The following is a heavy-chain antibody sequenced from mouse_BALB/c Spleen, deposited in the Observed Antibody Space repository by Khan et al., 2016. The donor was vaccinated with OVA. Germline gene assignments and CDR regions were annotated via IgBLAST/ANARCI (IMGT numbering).Heavy chain of an antibody. CDR2: INSNGGTT. D-gene: IGHD2-3*01. Sequence: EVELVESGGGLVQPGGSLKLSCAASGFIFSSYGMSWVRQTPDKRLELVAIINSNGGTTYYPDSVKGRFTISRDNAKNTLYLQMSSLKSEDTAMXYCARGLYDGYYYYYAMDYWGQGTSVTVSS. V-gene: IGHV5-6-3*01. CDR1: GFIFSSYG. J-gene: IGHJ4*01. CDR3: ARGLYDGYYYYYAMDY.